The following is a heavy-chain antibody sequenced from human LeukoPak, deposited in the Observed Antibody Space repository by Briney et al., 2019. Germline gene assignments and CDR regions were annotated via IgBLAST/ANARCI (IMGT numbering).Heavy chain of an antibody. CDR2: INHSGST. CDR1: GGSFSGYY. D-gene: IGHD6-6*01. Sequence: SETLSLTCAVYGGSFSGYYWSWIRQPPGKGLEWIGEINHSGSTNYNPSLKSRVTISVDTSKNQFSLKLSSVTAADTAVYYCARGDSSSSPYYFDYWGQGTLVTVSP. J-gene: IGHJ4*02. V-gene: IGHV4-34*01. CDR3: ARGDSSSSPYYFDY.